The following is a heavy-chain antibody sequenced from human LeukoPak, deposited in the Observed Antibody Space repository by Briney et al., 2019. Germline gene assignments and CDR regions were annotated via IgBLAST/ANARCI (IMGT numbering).Heavy chain of an antibody. CDR1: GFTFRNYV. CDR2: ISYDGSNK. CDR3: AKDFGDYGGYFDY. V-gene: IGHV3-30*18. Sequence: GGSLRLSCAASGFTFRNYVIHRVRQAPGKGLEWVAVISYDGSNKYYADSVKGRFTISRDNSKNTLYLQMNSLRAEDTAVYYCAKDFGDYGGYFDYWGQGTLVTVSS. J-gene: IGHJ4*02. D-gene: IGHD4-23*01.